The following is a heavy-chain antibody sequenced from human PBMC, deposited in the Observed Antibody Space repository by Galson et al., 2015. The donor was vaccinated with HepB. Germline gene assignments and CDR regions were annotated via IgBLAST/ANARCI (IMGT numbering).Heavy chain of an antibody. D-gene: IGHD6-19*01. CDR2: IIPIFGTA. V-gene: IGHV1-69*13. CDR3: ARDRLVSSGWNWFDP. CDR1: GGTFSSYA. Sequence: SVKVSCKASGGTFSSYAISWVRQAPGQGLEWMGGIIPIFGTANYAQKFQGRVTITADESTSTAYMELSSLRSEDTAVYYCARDRLVSSGWNWFDPWGQGTLVTVSS. J-gene: IGHJ5*02.